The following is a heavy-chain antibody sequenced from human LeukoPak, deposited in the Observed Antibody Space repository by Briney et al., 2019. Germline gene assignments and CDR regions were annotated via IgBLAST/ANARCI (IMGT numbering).Heavy chain of an antibody. Sequence: GGSLRLSCAASGFTFSSYAMSWVRQAPGKGLEWVSAISGSGGSTYYADSVKGRFTISRDNSKNTLYLQMNSLRAEDTAVYYCAKDPYYDSSGYYDYWGQGTLVTVSS. CDR3: AKDPYYDSSGYYDY. V-gene: IGHV3-23*01. CDR1: GFTFSSYA. D-gene: IGHD3-22*01. J-gene: IGHJ4*02. CDR2: ISGSGGST.